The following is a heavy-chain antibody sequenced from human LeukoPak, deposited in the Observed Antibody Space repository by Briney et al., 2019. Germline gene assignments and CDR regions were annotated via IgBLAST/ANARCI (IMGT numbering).Heavy chain of an antibody. Sequence: PGGSLRLSCAASGFTFSSYAMSWVRQAPGKGLEWVSAVSGGGGSAYYADSVKGRFTISRGNSKNTLYLQMSSLRAEDTAVYYCAKARSEYSSSEYYFDYWGQGTLVTVSS. CDR3: AKARSEYSSSEYYFDY. CDR2: VSGGGGSA. V-gene: IGHV3-23*01. J-gene: IGHJ4*02. D-gene: IGHD6-6*01. CDR1: GFTFSSYA.